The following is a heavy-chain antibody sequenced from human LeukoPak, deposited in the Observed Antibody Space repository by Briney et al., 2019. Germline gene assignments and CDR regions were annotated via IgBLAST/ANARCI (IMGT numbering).Heavy chain of an antibody. CDR2: IYYSGST. Sequence: PLETLSLTCTVSGGSISSYYWSWIRQPPGKGLEWIGYIYYSGSTNYNPSLKSRVTISVDTSKNQFSLKLSSVTAADTAVYYCARRDYYDSSGYGYWGQGTLVTVSS. CDR1: GGSISSYY. CDR3: ARRDYYDSSGYGY. V-gene: IGHV4-59*08. D-gene: IGHD3-22*01. J-gene: IGHJ4*02.